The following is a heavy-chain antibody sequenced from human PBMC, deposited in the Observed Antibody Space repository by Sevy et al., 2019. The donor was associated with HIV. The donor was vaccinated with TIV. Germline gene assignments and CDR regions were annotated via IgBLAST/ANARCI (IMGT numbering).Heavy chain of an antibody. V-gene: IGHV6-1*01. CDR2: RYYRSKCYN. J-gene: IGHJ6*02. Sequence: SQTLSLTCAISGDSVSSNSAAWNWIWQSRSRGLEWLGRRYYRSKCYNDYAVSVKSRITINPDTSKNQVSLQLNSVTPEDTAIYDCARDGLTYGGMDVWGQGTTVTVSS. CDR1: GDSVSSNSAA. D-gene: IGHD1-20*01. CDR3: ARDGLTYGGMDV.